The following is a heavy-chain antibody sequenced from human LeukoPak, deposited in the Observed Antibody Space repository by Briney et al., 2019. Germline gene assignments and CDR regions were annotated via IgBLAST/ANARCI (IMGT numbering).Heavy chain of an antibody. D-gene: IGHD3-16*01. CDR1: GGSIKSNDYY. CDR3: ARLNDYVWGSYNY. CDR2: IYYSGNT. J-gene: IGHJ4*02. Sequence: SETLSLTCTVSGGSIKSNDYYWGWVRQPPGKGLEWIGTIYYSGNTYYNPSLKSRVTISVDTSKNQFSLKLSSVTAADTAVYYCARLNDYVWGSYNYWGQGTLVTVSS. V-gene: IGHV4-39*01.